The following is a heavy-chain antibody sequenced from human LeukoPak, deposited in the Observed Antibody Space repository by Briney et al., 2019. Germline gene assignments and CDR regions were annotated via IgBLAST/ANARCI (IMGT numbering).Heavy chain of an antibody. CDR3: AKDPTIFGVVLIDY. Sequence: GGSLRLSCAASGFTFSSYAMSWVRQAPGKGLEWVSAISGSGGSTYYADSVKGRFTIPRDNSKNTLYLQMNSLRAEDTAVYYCAKDPTIFGVVLIDYWGQGTLVTVSS. D-gene: IGHD3-3*01. J-gene: IGHJ4*02. V-gene: IGHV3-23*01. CDR1: GFTFSSYA. CDR2: ISGSGGST.